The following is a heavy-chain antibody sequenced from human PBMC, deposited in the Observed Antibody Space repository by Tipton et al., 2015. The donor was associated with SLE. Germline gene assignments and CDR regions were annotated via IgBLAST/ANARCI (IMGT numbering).Heavy chain of an antibody. D-gene: IGHD2-15*01. CDR3: ARDVRDCSGESCYGNWFDP. CDR1: GGSVSSSSYY. Sequence: LRLSCTVSGGSVSSSSYYWGWIRQPPGKGLEWIGNIYHSGNTYYNPSLKSRVTISVDTSKNQFSLKLSSVTAADTAVYYCARDVRDCSGESCYGNWFDPWGQGTLVTVSS. CDR2: IYHSGNT. J-gene: IGHJ5*02. V-gene: IGHV4-39*07.